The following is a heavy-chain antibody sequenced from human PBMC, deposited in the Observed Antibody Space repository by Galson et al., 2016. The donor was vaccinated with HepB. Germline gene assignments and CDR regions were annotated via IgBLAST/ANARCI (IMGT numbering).Heavy chain of an antibody. Sequence: TLSLTCTVSGDSIDSTSHYWSWLRQPAGKGLEWIGRVFATGSTSFNPSLKSRVTLSVDTPQNHFSLTLSAVTAADTAVYYCARDRGWGSVKYFDYWGQGILVTVSS. V-gene: IGHV4-61*02. D-gene: IGHD2-21*01. CDR1: GDSIDSTSHY. CDR3: ARDRGWGSVKYFDY. CDR2: VFATGST. J-gene: IGHJ4*02.